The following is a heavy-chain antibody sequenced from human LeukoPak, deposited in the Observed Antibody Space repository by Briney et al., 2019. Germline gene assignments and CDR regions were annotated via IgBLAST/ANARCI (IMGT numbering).Heavy chain of an antibody. CDR3: AGTYYYDSSGYYHYSL. CDR2: IYHSGST. Sequence: PSETLSLTCAVSGVSISSYFWSWIRQPPGQGLEWIGYIYHSGSTHYNPSLKSRVTISVDTSKNQLSLKVTSVTAADTAVYYCAGTYYYDSSGYYHYSLWGQGTLVTVSS. D-gene: IGHD3-22*01. J-gene: IGHJ4*02. V-gene: IGHV4-59*01. CDR1: GVSISSYF.